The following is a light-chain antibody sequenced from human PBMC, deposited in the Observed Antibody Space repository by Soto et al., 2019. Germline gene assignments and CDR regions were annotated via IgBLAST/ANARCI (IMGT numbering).Light chain of an antibody. Sequence: QSALTQPASVSGSPGQSITISCTGTSREVGGYNYVSWYQQHPGKAPKLMIYDVSNRPSGVSNRFSGSKSGNTASLTISGLQAEDEADYYCSSYTSSSTLLYVFGTGTKLTVL. V-gene: IGLV2-14*01. CDR2: DVS. CDR1: SREVGGYNY. J-gene: IGLJ1*01. CDR3: SSYTSSSTLLYV.